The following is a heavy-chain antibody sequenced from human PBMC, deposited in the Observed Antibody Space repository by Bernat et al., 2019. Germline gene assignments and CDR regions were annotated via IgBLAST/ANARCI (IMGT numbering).Heavy chain of an antibody. Sequence: QVQLVQSGAEVKKPGAIVKVSCKASGYTFTGYYMHWVRQAPGQGLEWMGWINPNSGGTNYAQKFQGWVTMTRDTSISTAYMELSRLRSDDTAVYYCARSILSVDARLDYWGRGTLVTVSS. V-gene: IGHV1-2*04. J-gene: IGHJ4*02. CDR1: GYTFTGYY. CDR3: ARSILSVDARLDY. D-gene: IGHD2-8*01. CDR2: INPNSGGT.